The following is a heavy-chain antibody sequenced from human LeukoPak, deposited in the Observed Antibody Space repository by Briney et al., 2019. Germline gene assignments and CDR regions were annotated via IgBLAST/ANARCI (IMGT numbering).Heavy chain of an antibody. D-gene: IGHD3-22*01. CDR3: AIMHGYYDGSGYWVQ. V-gene: IGHV3-23*01. CDR1: GCTFFSYG. Sequence: TGGALRLSWAASGCTFFSYGMSWVRQAPGKGLELLSFISPNGDRTSNADSVEGRFTISRDNPRDTLYLQMNSLRDEDTAGYYCAIMHGYYDGSGYWVQWGQGTLVTVSS. CDR2: ISPNGDRT. J-gene: IGHJ4*02.